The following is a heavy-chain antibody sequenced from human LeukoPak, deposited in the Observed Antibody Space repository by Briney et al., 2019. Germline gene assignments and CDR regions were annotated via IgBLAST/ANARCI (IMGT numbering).Heavy chain of an antibody. CDR2: IKQDGSEK. V-gene: IGHV3-7*01. D-gene: IGHD3-9*01. CDR3: AREYDILTGPDY. Sequence: GGSLRLSCAASGFTFSSYWMSWVRQAPGKGLEWVANIKQDGSEKYYVDSAKGRFTISRDNSKNTLYLQMNSLRAEDTAVYYCAREYDILTGPDYWGQGTLVTVSS. CDR1: GFTFSSYW. J-gene: IGHJ4*02.